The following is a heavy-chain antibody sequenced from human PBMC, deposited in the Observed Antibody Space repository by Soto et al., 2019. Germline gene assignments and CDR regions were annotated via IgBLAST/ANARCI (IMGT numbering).Heavy chain of an antibody. V-gene: IGHV1-2*04. D-gene: IGHD1-26*01. CDR2: INPNSGGT. CDR1: GYTFTGYY. Sequence: ASVKVSCKASGYTFTGYYMHWVRQAPGQGLEWMGWINPNSGGTNYAQKFQGWVTMTRDTSISTAYMELSRLRSDDTAVYYCAREGAHSKNYYYGMDVWGQGTTVTVSS. CDR3: AREGAHSKNYYYGMDV. J-gene: IGHJ6*02.